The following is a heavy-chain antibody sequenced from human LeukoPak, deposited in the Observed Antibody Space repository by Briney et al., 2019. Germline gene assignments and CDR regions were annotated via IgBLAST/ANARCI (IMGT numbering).Heavy chain of an antibody. V-gene: IGHV4-59*08. J-gene: IGHJ4*02. CDR1: GGSISSYY. CDR2: IYYSGST. CDR3: VSRHSYGYYFDY. Sequence: SETLSLTCTVSGGSISSYYWSWIRQPPGKGLEWIGYIYYSGSTNYNPSLKSRVTISVDTSKNQFSLKLSSVTAADTAVYYCVSRHSYGYYFDYWGQGTLVTVSS. D-gene: IGHD5-18*01.